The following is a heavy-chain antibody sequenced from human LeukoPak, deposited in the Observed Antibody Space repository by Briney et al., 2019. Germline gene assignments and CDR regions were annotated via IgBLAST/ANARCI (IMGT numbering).Heavy chain of an antibody. D-gene: IGHD3/OR15-3a*01. V-gene: IGHV3-23*01. Sequence: GGSLRLSCAASGFTFSSYAMSWVRQAPGKGLEWVSAISGSGGSTYYADSVKGRFTISRDDAKNSLFLQMYSLRAEDTAVYYCARDKDWAFDYWGQGTLVTVSS. J-gene: IGHJ4*02. CDR3: ARDKDWAFDY. CDR2: ISGSGGST. CDR1: GFTFSSYA.